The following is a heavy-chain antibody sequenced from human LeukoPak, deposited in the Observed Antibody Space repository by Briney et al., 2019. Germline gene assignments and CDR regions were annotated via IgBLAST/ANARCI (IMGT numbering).Heavy chain of an antibody. Sequence: PSETLSLTCAVYGGSFSGYYWSWIRQPAGKGLQWIGRLYAGGGTNYHPTLKSRVTMSLDTSKNQFSLKLNSVTAADTAVYFCARARGGNSYWFDPWGQGTPVTVAS. CDR1: GGSFSGYY. D-gene: IGHD4-23*01. CDR3: ARARGGNSYWFDP. V-gene: IGHV4-59*10. CDR2: LYAGGGT. J-gene: IGHJ5*02.